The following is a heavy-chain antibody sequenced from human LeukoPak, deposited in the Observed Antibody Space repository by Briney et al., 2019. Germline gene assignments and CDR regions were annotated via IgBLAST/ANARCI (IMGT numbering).Heavy chain of an antibody. D-gene: IGHD6-19*01. V-gene: IGHV3-74*01. CDR2: INSDGSST. CDR1: GFTFSSYW. J-gene: IGHJ4*02. CDR3: ARSVAVADFDY. Sequence: PGGSPRLSCAASGFTFSSYWMHWVRQAPGKGLVWVSRINSDGSSTSYADSVKGRFTISRDNAKNTLYLQMNSLRAEDTAVYYCARSVAVADFDYWGQGTLVTVSS.